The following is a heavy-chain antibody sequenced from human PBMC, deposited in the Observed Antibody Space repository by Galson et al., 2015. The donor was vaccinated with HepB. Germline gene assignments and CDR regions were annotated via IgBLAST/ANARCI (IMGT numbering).Heavy chain of an antibody. V-gene: IGHV5-51*01. D-gene: IGHD6-13*01. CDR1: GYIFTIYW. J-gene: IGHJ5*02. Sequence: QSGAEVKKPGESLKISCKGSGYIFTIYWIGWVRQMPGKGLEWMGIICPGDSDTRYSPSFQGQVTISADKSISTAYLQWSSLKASDTAMYYCARQDTYSSSIGNPWGQGTLVSVSS. CDR2: ICPGDSDT. CDR3: ARQDTYSSSIGNP.